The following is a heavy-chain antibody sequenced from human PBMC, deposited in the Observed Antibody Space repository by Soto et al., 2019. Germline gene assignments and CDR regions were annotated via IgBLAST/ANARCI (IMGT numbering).Heavy chain of an antibody. V-gene: IGHV4-59*08. CDR1: GGSISSYY. CDR3: ARGYGDYVLDY. D-gene: IGHD4-17*01. J-gene: IGHJ4*02. Sequence: SETLXXXCTVSGGSISSYYWSWIRQPPGKGLEWIGYIYYSGSTNYNPSLKSRVTISVDTSKNQFSLKLSSVTAADTAVYYCARGYGDYVLDYWGQGTLVTVSS. CDR2: IYYSGST.